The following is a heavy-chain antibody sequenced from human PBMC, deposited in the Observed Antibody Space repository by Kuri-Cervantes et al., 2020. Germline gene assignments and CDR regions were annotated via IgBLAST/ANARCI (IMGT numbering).Heavy chain of an antibody. J-gene: IGHJ5*02. D-gene: IGHD3-10*01. CDR2: MNPNSGNT. Sequence: ASVKVSCKASGYTFTNSDINWVRQATGQGLEWMGWMNPNSGNTGYAQKFQGRVTMTRNTSISTAYMELRSLRSDDTAVYYCARVNYYGSGSPHLPWGQGTLVTVSS. CDR1: GYTFTNSD. V-gene: IGHV1-8*02. CDR3: ARVNYYGSGSPHLP.